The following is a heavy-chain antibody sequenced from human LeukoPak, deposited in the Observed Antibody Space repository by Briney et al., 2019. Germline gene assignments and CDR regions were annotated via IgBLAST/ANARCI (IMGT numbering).Heavy chain of an antibody. CDR3: ARHNGWYDY. D-gene: IGHD6-19*01. CDR2: ISSSGST. J-gene: IGHJ4*02. Sequence: GGSLRLSCAASGFTFSSYEMNWVRQAPGKGLELISYISSSGSTMYADSVKGRFTISRDNAKNSLYLQMNSLRAEDTAVYYCARHNGWYDYWGQGTLVTVSS. CDR1: GFTFSSYE. V-gene: IGHV3-48*03.